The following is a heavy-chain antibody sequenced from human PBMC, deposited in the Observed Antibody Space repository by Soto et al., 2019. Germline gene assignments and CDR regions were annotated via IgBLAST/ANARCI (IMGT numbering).Heavy chain of an antibody. V-gene: IGHV6-1*01. CDR1: GDRVSSNSAA. D-gene: IGHD2-2*01. J-gene: IGHJ4*02. CDR2: TSYRSKWYN. Sequence: SPTLSLTCAISGDRVSSNSAAWNWIRQSPSRGLEWLGRTSYRSKWYNDYAVSVKSRITISPDTSKNQFSLQLNSVTPEDTAVYYCARASFNCSSTSCYFTFDYWGQGTLVTVSS. CDR3: ARASFNCSSTSCYFTFDY.